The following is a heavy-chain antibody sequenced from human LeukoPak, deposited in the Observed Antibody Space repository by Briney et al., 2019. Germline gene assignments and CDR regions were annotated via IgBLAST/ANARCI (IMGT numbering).Heavy chain of an antibody. CDR2: IYPGDSDT. CDR1: GYSFTSYW. Sequence: GESLKISCKGSGYSFTSYWIGWVRQMPGKGLEWMGIIYPGDSDTRYSPSFQGQVTISADKSISTAYLQWSSLKASDTAMYYCARQRSTAYYDSSGLPYDAFDIWGQGTMVTVSS. V-gene: IGHV5-51*01. D-gene: IGHD3-22*01. J-gene: IGHJ3*02. CDR3: ARQRSTAYYDSSGLPYDAFDI.